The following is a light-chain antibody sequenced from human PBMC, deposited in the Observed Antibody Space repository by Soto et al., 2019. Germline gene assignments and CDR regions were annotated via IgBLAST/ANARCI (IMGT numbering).Light chain of an antibody. J-gene: IGLJ2*01. V-gene: IGLV1-40*01. Sequence: QSVLTQPPSVSGAPGQRVTISCSGTSSSIGAGYEVHWYHQLPGTAPKLVVSGNGNRPSGVPDRLSASKSGTSASLAITGLQAEDEGHYYCMSHSSTTDRVVFGGGTKLTVL. CDR2: GNG. CDR3: MSHSSTTDRVV. CDR1: SSSIGAGYE.